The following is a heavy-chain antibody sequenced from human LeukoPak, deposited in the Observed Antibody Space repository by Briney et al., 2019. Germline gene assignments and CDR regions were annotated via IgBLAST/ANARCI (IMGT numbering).Heavy chain of an antibody. J-gene: IGHJ4*02. CDR2: IKEDGSEK. V-gene: IGHV3-7*01. D-gene: IGHD3-22*01. CDR3: ARAVNPDYYDSSGY. Sequence: PGGSLRLSCAASGFTFSNYWMSWVRQAPGKGLEWVANIKEDGSEKSYADSVKGRFTISRDNAKNSLYLQMNSLRAEDTAVYYCARAVNPDYYDSSGYWGQGTLVTVSS. CDR1: GFTFSNYW.